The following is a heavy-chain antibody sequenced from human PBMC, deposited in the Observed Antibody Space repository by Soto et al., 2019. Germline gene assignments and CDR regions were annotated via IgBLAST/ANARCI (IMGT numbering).Heavy chain of an antibody. CDR1: GFTFSSYG. J-gene: IGHJ4*02. CDR3: AKDVYGDPSSGFDY. Sequence: GGSLRLSCAASGFTFSSYGVHWVRQAPGKGLEWVAFISYDGSNKYYADSVRGRFTLSRDNSKNTLYLQMNSLRAEDTAVYYCAKDVYGDPSSGFDYWGQGTLVTVSS. D-gene: IGHD4-17*01. CDR2: ISYDGSNK. V-gene: IGHV3-30*18.